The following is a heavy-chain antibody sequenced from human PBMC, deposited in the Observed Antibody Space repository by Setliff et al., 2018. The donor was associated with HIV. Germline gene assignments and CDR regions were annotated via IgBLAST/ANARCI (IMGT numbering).Heavy chain of an antibody. CDR2: INPSDNRT. CDR3: ARAYYDNSGYYSRFFDS. D-gene: IGHD3-22*01. J-gene: IGHJ4*02. Sequence: ASVKVSCKASGYTFNNYYMHWVRQAPGQGLEWMGIINPSDNRTYYAQKFQGRVTMTRDTSTSSVYMELRSLRSEDTAVYYCARAYYDNSGYYSRFFDSWGQGTLVTVSS. V-gene: IGHV1-46*02. CDR1: GYTFNNYY.